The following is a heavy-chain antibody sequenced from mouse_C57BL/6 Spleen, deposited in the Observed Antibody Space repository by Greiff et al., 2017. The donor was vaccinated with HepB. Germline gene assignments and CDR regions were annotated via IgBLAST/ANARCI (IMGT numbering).Heavy chain of an antibody. CDR2: IYPGDGDT. D-gene: IGHD2-3*01. Sequence: VQLQQSGAELVKPGASVKISCKASGYAFSSYWMNWVKQRPGKGLEWIGQIYPGDGDTNYNGKFKGRATLTADKSSSTAYMQLSSLTSEDSAVYFCARGGYSEVGDYWGQGTTLTVSS. V-gene: IGHV1-80*01. J-gene: IGHJ2*01. CDR3: ARGGYSEVGDY. CDR1: GYAFSSYW.